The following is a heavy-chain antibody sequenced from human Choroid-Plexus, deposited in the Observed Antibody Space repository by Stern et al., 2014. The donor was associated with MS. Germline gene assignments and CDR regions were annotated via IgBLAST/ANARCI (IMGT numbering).Heavy chain of an antibody. V-gene: IGHV3-30*18. CDR1: GFTFGSCA. D-gene: IGHD2/OR15-2a*01. CDR3: AKDRQYLTYFFDH. Sequence: VQLVESGGGVVQPGRPLRLSCVASGFTFGSCAMHWVRQAPGKGLERVAGVSYDGSNKYYADSVKGRFTISRDNSQNTLYMQMSSLRPEDTAVYYCAKDRQYLTYFFDHWGQGSLVTFSS. CDR2: VSYDGSNK. J-gene: IGHJ5*02.